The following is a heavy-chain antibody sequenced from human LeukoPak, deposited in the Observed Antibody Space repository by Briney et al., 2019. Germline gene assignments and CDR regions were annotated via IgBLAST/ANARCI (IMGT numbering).Heavy chain of an antibody. D-gene: IGHD3-16*01. CDR3: TTGYAA. CDR1: GSTVTDIS. Sequence: ASVKVSCKVSGSTVTDISMNWVRQDPGKGLEWMGGFDPEDGGTTYAQKFEGRVTMTEDTSTDTAYMELNSLTSADTAVYYCTTGYAAWGQRTLVSV. CDR2: FDPEDGGT. V-gene: IGHV1-24*01. J-gene: IGHJ5*02.